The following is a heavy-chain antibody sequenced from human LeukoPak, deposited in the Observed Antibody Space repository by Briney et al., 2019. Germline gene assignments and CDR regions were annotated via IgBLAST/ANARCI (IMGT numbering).Heavy chain of an antibody. CDR3: ARRDSSSYWYFDL. V-gene: IGHV4-59*08. CDR1: DTSISSRY. J-gene: IGHJ2*01. D-gene: IGHD3-22*01. Sequence: SSDTLSITCTYSDTSISSRYWSWIRQPPAKELDKIGYVSYSGSTNYNPSLKSRVTISVDTSKSQFSLKLNSVTAADTAVYFCARRDSSSYWYFDLWGRGTLVTVSS. CDR2: VSYSGST.